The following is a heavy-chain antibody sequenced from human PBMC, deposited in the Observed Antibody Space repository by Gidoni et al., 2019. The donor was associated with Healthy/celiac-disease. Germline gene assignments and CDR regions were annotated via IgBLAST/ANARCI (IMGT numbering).Heavy chain of an antibody. D-gene: IGHD4-4*01. CDR2: IAPSDSYP. CDR3: ARGLEGGCNSNNWFDP. CDR1: GYSFTSYW. J-gene: IGHJ5*02. V-gene: IGHV5-10-1*03. Sequence: EVQLVQSGAEVKKPGESLSISCKGSGYSFTSYWISWVRQMPGKGLDWMGRIAPSDSYPNSSPSFQGHVTISADKSISTAYLQWSSLKASDTAMYYCARGLEGGCNSNNWFDPWGQGTLVTVSS.